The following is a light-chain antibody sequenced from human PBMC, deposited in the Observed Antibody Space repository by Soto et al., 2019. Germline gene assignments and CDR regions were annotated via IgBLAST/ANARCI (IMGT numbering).Light chain of an antibody. V-gene: IGLV2-11*01. CDR2: DVS. Sequence: QSALTQPRSVSGSPGQSVTISCTGTSSDVGGYNYVSWYQQHPGKAPKLMIYDVSKRPSGVPDRFSGSKSGNTASLTISGLQAEDEADYYCAVWDDKLNGLFGGGTKVTVL. CDR3: AVWDDKLNGL. J-gene: IGLJ3*02. CDR1: SSDVGGYNY.